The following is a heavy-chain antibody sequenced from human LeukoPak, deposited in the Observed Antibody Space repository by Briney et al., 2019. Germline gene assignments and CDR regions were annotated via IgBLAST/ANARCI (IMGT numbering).Heavy chain of an antibody. J-gene: IGHJ6*02. CDR3: ARGTGRWAYYYYGMDV. D-gene: IGHD4-23*01. CDR2: INHSGST. CDR1: GGSFSGYY. V-gene: IGHV4-34*01. Sequence: PSETLSLICAVYGGSFSGYYWSWIRQPPGKGLEWIGEINHSGSTNYNPSLKSRVTISVDTSKNQFSLKLSSVTAADTAVYYCARGTGRWAYYYYGMDVWGQGTTVTVSS.